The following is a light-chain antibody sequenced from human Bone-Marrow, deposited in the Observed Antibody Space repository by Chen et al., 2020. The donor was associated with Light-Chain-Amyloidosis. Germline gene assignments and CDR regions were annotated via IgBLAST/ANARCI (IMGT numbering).Light chain of an antibody. Sequence: QSALTQPASVSGSPGQSLTISCTGTSSDIGTYNYVAWFQQHPGKAPKGIRNEGSDRPSGVSNRFSGSKSGNTASLTISGLQAEYEADYYCSSYTGNSTPYVFGSGTKVTIL. CDR1: SSDIGTYNY. CDR3: SSYTGNSTPYV. V-gene: IGLV2-14*03. J-gene: IGLJ1*01. CDR2: EGS.